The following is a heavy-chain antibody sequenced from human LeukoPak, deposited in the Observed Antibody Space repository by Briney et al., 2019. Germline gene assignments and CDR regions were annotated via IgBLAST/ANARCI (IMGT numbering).Heavy chain of an antibody. Sequence: SETLSLTCTVSGGSVSSGSYYWSWIRQPPGKGLEWIGCIYYSGSTNYNPSLKSRVTISVDTSKNQFSLKLSSVTAADTAVYYCARGGSYGFPFYFDYWGQGTLVTVSS. CDR3: ARGGSYGFPFYFDY. V-gene: IGHV4-61*01. J-gene: IGHJ4*02. D-gene: IGHD5-18*01. CDR1: GGSVSSGSYY. CDR2: IYYSGST.